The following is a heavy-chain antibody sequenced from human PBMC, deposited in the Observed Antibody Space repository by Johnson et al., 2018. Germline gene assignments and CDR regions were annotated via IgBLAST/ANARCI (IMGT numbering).Heavy chain of an antibody. CDR3: ARDSKNYDFWPGCLDV. V-gene: IGHV3-21*01. J-gene: IGHJ6*02. D-gene: IGHD3/OR15-3a*01. CDR1: GFIFSSSS. Sequence: VQLVQSGGGLVKPGGSLRLSCEASGFIFSSSSLDWVRQAPGKGLEWVASISRSSHDIYYADSVKGRFTISRDNAKNALYLQMNSLRAEDTAVYYCARDSKNYDFWPGCLDVWGQGTTVTVSS. CDR2: ISRSSHDI.